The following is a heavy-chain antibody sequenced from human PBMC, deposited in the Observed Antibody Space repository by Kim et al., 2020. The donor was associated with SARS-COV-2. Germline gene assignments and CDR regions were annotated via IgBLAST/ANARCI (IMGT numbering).Heavy chain of an antibody. CDR2: ISSSSSYI. J-gene: IGHJ3*02. V-gene: IGHV3-21*01. Sequence: GGSLRLSCAASGFTFSSYSMNWVRQAPGKGLEWVSSISSSSSYIYYADSVKGRFTISRDNAKNSLYLQMNSLRAEDTAVYYCARVLGVDTAMAPDAFDIWGQGRMVTVSS. D-gene: IGHD5-18*01. CDR3: ARVLGVDTAMAPDAFDI. CDR1: GFTFSSYS.